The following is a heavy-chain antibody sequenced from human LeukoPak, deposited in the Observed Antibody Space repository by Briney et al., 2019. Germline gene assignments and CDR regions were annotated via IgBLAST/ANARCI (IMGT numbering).Heavy chain of an antibody. Sequence: GGSLRLSCAASGFTFSLYAMNWVRQAPGKGLEWVSGISASGGSTYYADSVKGRFTISRDNSKNTLYLQMNSLRAEDTAIYYCAKDVWRSWAFDIWGQGTMVTVSS. V-gene: IGHV3-23*01. D-gene: IGHD3-16*01. CDR3: AKDVWRSWAFDI. J-gene: IGHJ3*02. CDR1: GFTFSLYA. CDR2: ISASGGST.